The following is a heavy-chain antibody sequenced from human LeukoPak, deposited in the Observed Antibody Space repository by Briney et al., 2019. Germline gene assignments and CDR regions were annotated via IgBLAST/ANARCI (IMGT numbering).Heavy chain of an antibody. V-gene: IGHV3-21*01. D-gene: IGHD3-10*02. CDR2: IDYDGSHI. CDR3: ARDPERYLRTGHYDY. J-gene: IGHJ4*02. Sequence: PGRSLSLPCAGSGYTFSTPAMNWVSQVPGKGLEWVSSIDYDGSHIYYSASVKGRFSISRDNARDSVYLQMDSLRAEDTAVYCCARDPERYLRTGHYDYWGQGTLLIVSS. CDR1: GYTFSTPA.